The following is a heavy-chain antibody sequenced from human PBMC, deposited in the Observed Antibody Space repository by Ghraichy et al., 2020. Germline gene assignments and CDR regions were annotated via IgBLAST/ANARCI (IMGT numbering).Heavy chain of an antibody. D-gene: IGHD3-22*01. Sequence: GGSLRLSCAASGFTVSSNYMSWVRQAPGKGLEWVSVIYSGGSTYYADSVKGRFTISRDNSKNTLYLQMNSLRAEDTAVYYCARATHYYDSSGWGDYFDYWGQGTLVTVSS. V-gene: IGHV3-66*01. J-gene: IGHJ4*02. CDR2: IYSGGST. CDR3: ARATHYYDSSGWGDYFDY. CDR1: GFTVSSNY.